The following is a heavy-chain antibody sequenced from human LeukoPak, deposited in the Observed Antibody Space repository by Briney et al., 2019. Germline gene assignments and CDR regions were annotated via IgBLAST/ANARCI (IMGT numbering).Heavy chain of an antibody. D-gene: IGHD5-24*01. CDR3: ARHQERDSEFDY. CDR1: GASISGSGYY. Sequence: SETLSLTCTVSGASISGSGYYWGWIRQPPGKGLEWIGSIYYSGSTYYNPSLKSRVTISVDTSKNQFSLKLSSVTAADTAVYYCARHQERDSEFDYWGQGTLVTVSS. J-gene: IGHJ4*02. V-gene: IGHV4-39*01. CDR2: IYYSGST.